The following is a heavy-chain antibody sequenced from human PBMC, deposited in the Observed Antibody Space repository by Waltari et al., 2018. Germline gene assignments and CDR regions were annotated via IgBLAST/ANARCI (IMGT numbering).Heavy chain of an antibody. V-gene: IGHV1-2*02. CDR1: GYTFTAYY. CDR2: INPKRGGT. Sequence: QVQLVQSGAEVKKPGASVKVSCKASGYTFTAYYIHWVRQATGQGLAGMGWINPKRGGTSDDTKCQGRVTMTRDRSISTAYMEVSRLRSDDTAVYYCAKTQSGTVAFHIWGQGTIVIVSS. CDR3: AKTQSGTVAFHI. J-gene: IGHJ3*02. D-gene: IGHD1-1*01.